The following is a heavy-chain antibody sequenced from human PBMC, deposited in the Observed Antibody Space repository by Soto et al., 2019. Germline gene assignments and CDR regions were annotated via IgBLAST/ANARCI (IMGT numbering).Heavy chain of an antibody. CDR3: ARENGYGLRTYYYDSSGYYYDY. D-gene: IGHD3-22*01. CDR1: GYTFTGYY. V-gene: IGHV1-2*02. CDR2: INPNSGGT. J-gene: IGHJ4*02. Sequence: GASVKVSCKASGYTFTGYYMHCERQAPGQVLEWMGWINPNSGGTNYAKKFQGRVSMTRDTSISTAYMELSRLISDDTAVYYCARENGYGLRTYYYDSSGYYYDYWGQGTLVTVSS.